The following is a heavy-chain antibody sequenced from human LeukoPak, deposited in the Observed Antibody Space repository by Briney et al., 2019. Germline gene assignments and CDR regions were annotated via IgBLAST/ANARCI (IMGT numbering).Heavy chain of an antibody. CDR1: GGSFSGYY. J-gene: IGHJ4*02. CDR2: INHSGST. CDR3: ARGPGLEGDIVVVPAATNYYFDY. D-gene: IGHD2-2*01. Sequence: SETLSLTCAVYGGSFSGYYWSWIRQPPGKGLEWIGEINHSGSTNYNPSLKSRVTISVDTSKNPFALKLSSVTAADTAVYYCARGPGLEGDIVVVPAATNYYFDYWGQGTLVTVSS. V-gene: IGHV4-34*01.